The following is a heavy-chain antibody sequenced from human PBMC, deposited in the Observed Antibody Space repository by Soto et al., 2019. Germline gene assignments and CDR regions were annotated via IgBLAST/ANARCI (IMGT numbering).Heavy chain of an antibody. CDR2: ISNSGST. CDR1: GGSISSDSYY. J-gene: IGHJ5*01. V-gene: IGHV4-39*07. Sequence: SETLSLTCTVSGGSISSDSYYWGWIRQSPEKGLEWIASISNSGSTYYNPSLKSRVTISVDRSKNRFSLNLNSVTAADTAVYYCARANRPITMTYLNWFDYWGQGTLVTVSS. D-gene: IGHD3-22*01. CDR3: ARANRPITMTYLNWFDY.